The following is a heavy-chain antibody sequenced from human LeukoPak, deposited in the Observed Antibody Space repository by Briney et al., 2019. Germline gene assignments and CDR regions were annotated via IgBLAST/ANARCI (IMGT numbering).Heavy chain of an antibody. D-gene: IGHD3-22*01. CDR2: ISGSGGTS. CDR1: GFTFSSYA. CDR3: AKTMLYYDNSGYYYFDY. J-gene: IGHJ4*02. V-gene: IGHV3-23*01. Sequence: PGGSLRLSCAASGFTFSSYAMTWVRQAPGRGLEWVSGISGSGGTSYYADSVEGRFTISRDNSKNTLYLQMSSPRDEYTAVYYCAKTMLYYDNSGYYYFDYWGQGTPVTVSS.